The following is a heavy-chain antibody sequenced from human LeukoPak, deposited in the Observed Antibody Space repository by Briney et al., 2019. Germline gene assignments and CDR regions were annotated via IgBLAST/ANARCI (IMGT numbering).Heavy chain of an antibody. J-gene: IGHJ6*03. D-gene: IGHD1-26*01. CDR2: IYHSGST. V-gene: IGHV4-38-2*02. CDR3: QASTGHAAAPYYYYYMDV. Sequence: SETLSLTCTVSGYSISSGYYWGWIRQPPGKGLEWIGSIYHSGSTYYNPSLKSRVTISVDTSKNQFSLKLSSVTAADTAVYYCQASTGHAAAPYYYYYMDVWGKGTTVTVSS. CDR1: GYSISSGYY.